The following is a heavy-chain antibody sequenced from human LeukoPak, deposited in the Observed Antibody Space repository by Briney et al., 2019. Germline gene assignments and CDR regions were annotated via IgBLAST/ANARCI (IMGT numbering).Heavy chain of an antibody. V-gene: IGHV1-18*01. D-gene: IGHD3-16*01. CDR3: ARDGYTFGGVKTRFDY. CDR1: GYTFTSYG. J-gene: IGHJ4*02. Sequence: GASVKVSCKASGYTFTSYGITWVRKAPGQGLEWMGWISAYNGNTNYAQKLQGRVTMTTDTSTSTAYMELRSLRSDDTAVYYCARDGYTFGGVKTRFDYWGQGTLVTVSS. CDR2: ISAYNGNT.